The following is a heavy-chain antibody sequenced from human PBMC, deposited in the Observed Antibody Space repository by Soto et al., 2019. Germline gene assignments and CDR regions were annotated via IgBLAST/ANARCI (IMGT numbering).Heavy chain of an antibody. Sequence: QVQLVQSGAEVKKPGSSVKVSCKASGGTFSSYAISWVRQAPGQGLEWMGGIIPIFGTANYAQKFQGRVTITADESTSTAYTELSSLRSEDTAVYYCARKTVTTGIYYYGMDVWGQGTTVTVSS. V-gene: IGHV1-69*01. D-gene: IGHD4-4*01. CDR2: IIPIFGTA. J-gene: IGHJ6*02. CDR3: ARKTVTTGIYYYGMDV. CDR1: GGTFSSYA.